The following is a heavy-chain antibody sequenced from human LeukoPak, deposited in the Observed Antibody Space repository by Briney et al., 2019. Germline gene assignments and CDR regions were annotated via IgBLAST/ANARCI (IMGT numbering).Heavy chain of an antibody. J-gene: IGHJ5*02. CDR1: GGSISSYF. Sequence: SETLSLTCTVSGGSISSYFWSWIRQPPGKGLEWIGYIYNSGGTNYNPSLKSRVTISVDTSKNQFSLKLSSVTDADTAVYYCAALSYYYDSSGSKRFDPWGQGTLVTVSS. V-gene: IGHV4-59*01. D-gene: IGHD3-22*01. CDR2: IYNSGGT. CDR3: AALSYYYDSSGSKRFDP.